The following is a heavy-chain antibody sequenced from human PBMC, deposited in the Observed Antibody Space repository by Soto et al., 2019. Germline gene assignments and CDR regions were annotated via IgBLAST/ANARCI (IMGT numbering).Heavy chain of an antibody. CDR1: GFTFSTYS. CDR2: VSSDGTRT. D-gene: IGHD2-21*01. Sequence: QVQLVESGGGLVQPGRSLRLSCAGSGFTFSTYSVHWVRQAPGKGLEWVAVVSSDGTRTYYADSVKGRFTISRDNSMDAMFMQRTRLRVEDTAVYYCARCVWRLRSISSYFYGMDVWGQGATVTVSS. J-gene: IGHJ6*02. V-gene: IGHV3-30-3*01. CDR3: ARCVWRLRSISSYFYGMDV.